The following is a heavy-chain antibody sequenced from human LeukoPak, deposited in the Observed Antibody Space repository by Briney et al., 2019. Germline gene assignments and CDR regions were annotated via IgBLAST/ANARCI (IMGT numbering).Heavy chain of an antibody. CDR2: INHSGST. V-gene: IGHV4-34*01. CDR3: ARVKPGYCSGGSCYGWYFDL. Sequence: PSETLSLTCAVYGGSFSGYYWSWIRQPPGKGLEWIGEINHSGSTNYNPSLKSRVTISVDTSKNQFSLKLSSVTAADTAVYYCARVKPGYCSGGSCYGWYFDLWGRGTLVTVSS. CDR1: GGSFSGYY. J-gene: IGHJ2*01. D-gene: IGHD2-15*01.